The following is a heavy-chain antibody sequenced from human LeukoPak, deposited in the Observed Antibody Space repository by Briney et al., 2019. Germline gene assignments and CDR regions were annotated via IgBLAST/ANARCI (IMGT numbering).Heavy chain of an antibody. D-gene: IGHD6-19*01. CDR1: GHSLSSYL. J-gene: IGHJ3*02. CDR3: ATYSSGWYYAFDI. Sequence: GGSLKISCKASGHSLSSYLNGWVRQMPGKGLEWMGIIWTGDSDTRYSPSLQGQVTISADKSITTAYLQWSSLKAADTAMYYCATYSSGWYYAFDIWGQGTMVTVSS. CDR2: IWTGDSDT. V-gene: IGHV5-51*01.